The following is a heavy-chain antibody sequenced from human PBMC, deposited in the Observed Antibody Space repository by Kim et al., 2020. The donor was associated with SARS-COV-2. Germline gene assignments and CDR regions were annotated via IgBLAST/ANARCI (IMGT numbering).Heavy chain of an antibody. CDR1: DYSISSSNW. V-gene: IGHV4-28*01. CDR3: AKKIDAKNWCDP. CDR2: IYHSGRT. Sequence: SETLSLTCGVSDYSISSSNWWVWLRQPPGKGLEWIGYIYHSGRTYYNPSLKSRVTMSVDTSKNQFSLKMTSVTAVDTALYYCAKKIDAKNWCDPWGQGTLVTVSS. D-gene: IGHD2-15*01. J-gene: IGHJ5*02.